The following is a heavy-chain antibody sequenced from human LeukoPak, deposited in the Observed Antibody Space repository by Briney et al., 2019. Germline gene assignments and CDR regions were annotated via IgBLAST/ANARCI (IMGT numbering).Heavy chain of an antibody. CDR1: GYTFTSYG. Sequence: GASVTVSCKASGYTFTSYGISWVRQAPGQGLEWMGWISAYNGNTNYAQKLQGRVTMTTDTSTSTAYMELRSLRSDDTAVYYCARDGVSEYYYDSSGNYFDYWGQGTLVTVSS. V-gene: IGHV1-18*01. D-gene: IGHD3-22*01. J-gene: IGHJ4*02. CDR3: ARDGVSEYYYDSSGNYFDY. CDR2: ISAYNGNT.